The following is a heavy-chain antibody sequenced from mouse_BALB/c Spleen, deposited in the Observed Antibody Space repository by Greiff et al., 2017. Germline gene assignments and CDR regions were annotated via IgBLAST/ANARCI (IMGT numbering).Heavy chain of an antibody. D-gene: IGHD1-2*01. Sequence: VQVVESGPGLVQPSQSLSITCTVSGFSLTSYGVHWVRQSPGKGLEWLGVIWSGGSTDYNAAFISRLSISKDNSKSQVFFKMNSLQANDTAIYYCASFTTATAWFAYWGQGTLVTVSA. V-gene: IGHV2-2*02. CDR1: GFSLTSYG. CDR2: IWSGGST. J-gene: IGHJ3*01. CDR3: ASFTTATAWFAY.